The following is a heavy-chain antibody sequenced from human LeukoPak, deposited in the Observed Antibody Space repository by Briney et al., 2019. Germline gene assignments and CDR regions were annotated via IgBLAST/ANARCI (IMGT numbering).Heavy chain of an antibody. J-gene: IGHJ5*02. V-gene: IGHV1-24*01. Sequence: GASVKVSCKVSGYTLTELSMHWVRQAPRKGLEWMGGFDPEDGETIYAQKFQGRVTMTEDTSTDTAYMELSSLRSEDTAVYYCASQAIFPANWFDPWGQGTLVTVSS. CDR2: FDPEDGET. CDR3: ASQAIFPANWFDP. D-gene: IGHD3-3*01. CDR1: GYTLTELS.